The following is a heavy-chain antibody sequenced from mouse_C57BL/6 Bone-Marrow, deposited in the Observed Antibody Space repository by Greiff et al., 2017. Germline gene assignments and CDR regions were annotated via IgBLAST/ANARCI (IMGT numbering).Heavy chain of an antibody. CDR3: ARMLKRAWFAY. CDR2: IHPNSGST. D-gene: IGHD1-3*01. CDR1: GYTFTSYW. Sequence: QVQLQQSGAELVKPGASVKLSCKASGYTFTSYWMHWVKQRPGQGLEWIGMIHPNSGSTNYNEKFKSKATLTVDKSSSTAYMQLSSLTSEDSAVYYCARMLKRAWFAYWGQGTLVTVSA. V-gene: IGHV1-64*01. J-gene: IGHJ3*01.